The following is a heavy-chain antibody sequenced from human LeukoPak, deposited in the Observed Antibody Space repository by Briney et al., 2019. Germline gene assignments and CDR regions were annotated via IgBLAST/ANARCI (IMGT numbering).Heavy chain of an antibody. CDR3: ASGVVTDAFDI. CDR1: GFTFSSYG. D-gene: IGHD2-21*02. J-gene: IGHJ3*02. Sequence: GGSLRLTCAASGFTFSSYGMHWVRQAPGKGLEWVAVIWYDGSNKYYADSVKGRFTISRDNSKNTLYLQMNSLRAEDTAVYYCASGVVTDAFDIWGQGTMVTVSS. V-gene: IGHV3-33*01. CDR2: IWYDGSNK.